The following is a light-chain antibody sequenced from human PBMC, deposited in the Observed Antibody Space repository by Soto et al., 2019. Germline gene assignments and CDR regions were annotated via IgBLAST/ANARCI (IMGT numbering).Light chain of an antibody. CDR3: AAYTRRSIWV. CDR1: IDDIGGYKF. Sequence: QSALAQPASVSGSPGQSITISCSGTIDDIGGYKFVSWYQQHPGEVPKLMIYEVSNRPSGVSTRFSASKSGNTASLTISGLQAEDEADYYCAAYTRRSIWVFGGGTKLTVL. J-gene: IGLJ3*02. CDR2: EVS. V-gene: IGLV2-14*03.